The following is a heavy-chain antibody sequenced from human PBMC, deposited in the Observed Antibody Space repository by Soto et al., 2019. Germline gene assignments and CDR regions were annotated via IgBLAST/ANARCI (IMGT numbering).Heavy chain of an antibody. CDR3: ARGGEAAAGTFDY. D-gene: IGHD6-13*01. Sequence: EVQLLESGGGLVKPGGSLRLSCAASGFTFSSYSMNWVRQAPGKGLEWVSSISSSSSYIYYADSVKGRFTISRDNAKNSLYLQMNSLRAEDTAVYYCARGGEAAAGTFDYWGQGTLVTVSS. CDR2: ISSSSSYI. J-gene: IGHJ4*02. V-gene: IGHV3-21*01. CDR1: GFTFSSYS.